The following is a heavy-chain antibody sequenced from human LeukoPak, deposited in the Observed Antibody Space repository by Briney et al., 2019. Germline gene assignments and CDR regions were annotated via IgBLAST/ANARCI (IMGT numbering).Heavy chain of an antibody. CDR3: ARDPGAVAGPSYNWFDP. V-gene: IGHV4-34*01. CDR2: INHSGST. CDR1: GGPFSGYY. Sequence: PSETLSLTCAVYGGPFSGYYWSWIRQPPGKGLEWIGEINHSGSTNYNPSLKSRVTISVDTSKNQFSLKLSSVTAADTAVYYCARDPGAVAGPSYNWFDPWGQGTLVTVSS. D-gene: IGHD6-19*01. J-gene: IGHJ5*02.